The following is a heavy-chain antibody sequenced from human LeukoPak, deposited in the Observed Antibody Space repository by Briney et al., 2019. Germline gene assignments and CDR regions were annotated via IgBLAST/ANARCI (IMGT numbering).Heavy chain of an antibody. Sequence: GGSLRLSCAASGFTFSSYGMYWVRQAPGKGLDWVAFVRYDGSNKYYAASVKGRITISRDNSKNTLYLQMNSLRAEDTAVYYCAKDRSDNGYGIDYWGHGTLVIVSS. CDR1: GFTFSSYG. D-gene: IGHD5-12*01. V-gene: IGHV3-30*02. J-gene: IGHJ4*01. CDR3: AKDRSDNGYGIDY. CDR2: VRYDGSNK.